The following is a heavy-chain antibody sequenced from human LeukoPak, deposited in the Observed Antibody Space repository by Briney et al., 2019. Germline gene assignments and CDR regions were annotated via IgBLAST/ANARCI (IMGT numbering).Heavy chain of an antibody. J-gene: IGHJ4*02. Sequence: SLRLSCEAYGFTFSSYGIHWGRQTPGKGLEWEAVIWYDGSNKYYADSVKGRFTISRDNSKNTLYLQMNSLRAEDTAVYYCARLKADSYGFDYWGQGTLVTVSS. CDR2: IWYDGSNK. CDR3: ARLKADSYGFDY. V-gene: IGHV3-33*01. D-gene: IGHD5-18*01. CDR1: GFTFSSYG.